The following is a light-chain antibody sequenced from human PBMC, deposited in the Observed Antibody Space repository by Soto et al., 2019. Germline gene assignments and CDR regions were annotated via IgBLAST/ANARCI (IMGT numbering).Light chain of an antibody. CDR1: SSDVGAYNY. J-gene: IGLJ1*01. Sequence: QPVLTRPASGKGVDRRSISISSTETSSDVGAYNYVSWYQQYPGKGPKLIIYDVNNRPSGASNRFSGSKSGNTASLTISGLQADDEADYFCSSYTTSTTRYVFGTGTKVTVL. V-gene: IGLV2-14*03. CDR3: SSYTTSTTRYV. CDR2: DVN.